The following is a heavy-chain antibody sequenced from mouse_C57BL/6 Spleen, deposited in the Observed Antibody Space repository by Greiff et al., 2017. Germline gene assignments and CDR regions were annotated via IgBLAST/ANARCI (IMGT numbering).Heavy chain of an antibody. J-gene: IGHJ1*03. Sequence: EVQGVESGEGLVKPGGSLKLSCAASGFTFSSYAMSWVRQTPEKRLEWVAYISSGGDYIYYADTVKGRFTISRDNARNTLYLQMSSLKSEDTAMYYCTRVLYGSSYWYFDVWGTGTTVTVSS. CDR3: TRVLYGSSYWYFDV. CDR1: GFTFSSYA. D-gene: IGHD1-1*01. V-gene: IGHV5-9-1*02. CDR2: ISSGGDYI.